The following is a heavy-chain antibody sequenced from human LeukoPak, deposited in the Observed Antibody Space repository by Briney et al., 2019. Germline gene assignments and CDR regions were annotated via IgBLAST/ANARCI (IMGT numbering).Heavy chain of an antibody. D-gene: IGHD3-9*01. Sequence: PSETLSLTCAVYGGSFSGYYWSWIRQPPGKGLEWIGEINHSGSTNYNPSLKSRVTIPVDTSKNQFSLKLSSVIAADTAVYYCAREGLRGRRYHDILTGPDWFDPWGQGTLVTVSS. J-gene: IGHJ5*02. V-gene: IGHV4-34*01. CDR3: AREGLRGRRYHDILTGPDWFDP. CDR2: INHSGST. CDR1: GGSFSGYY.